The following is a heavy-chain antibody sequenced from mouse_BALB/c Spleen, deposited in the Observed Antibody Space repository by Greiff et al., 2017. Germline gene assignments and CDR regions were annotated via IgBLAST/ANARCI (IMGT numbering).Heavy chain of an antibody. Sequence: EVNVVESGGGLVKPGGSLKLSCAASGFTFSDYYMYWVRQTPEKRLEWVATISDGGSYTYYPDSVKGRFTISRDNAKNNLYLQMSSLKSEDTAMYYCARGPYYGSSGWFAYWGQGTLVTVSA. CDR2: ISDGGSYT. CDR3: ARGPYYGSSGWFAY. V-gene: IGHV5-4*02. D-gene: IGHD1-1*01. CDR1: GFTFSDYY. J-gene: IGHJ3*01.